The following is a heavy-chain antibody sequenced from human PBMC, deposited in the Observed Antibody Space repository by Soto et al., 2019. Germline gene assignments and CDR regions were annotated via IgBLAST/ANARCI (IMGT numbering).Heavy chain of an antibody. CDR3: AKVTGYCSSSSCRRDYYYYYGMDV. Sequence: GGSLRLSCAASGFTFSNYGMHWVRQAPGKGLEWVAVISYDVSDKYYADSVKGRFTISRDNSKNTLYPQMNSLRAEDTAVYYCAKVTGYCSSSSCRRDYYYYYGMDVWGQGTRVTVSS. CDR1: GFTFSNYG. CDR2: ISYDVSDK. D-gene: IGHD2-2*01. V-gene: IGHV3-30*18. J-gene: IGHJ6*02.